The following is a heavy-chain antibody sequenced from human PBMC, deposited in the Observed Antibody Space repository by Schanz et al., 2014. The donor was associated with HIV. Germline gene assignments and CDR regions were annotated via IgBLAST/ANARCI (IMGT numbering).Heavy chain of an antibody. D-gene: IGHD3-22*01. CDR2: ISYDGTNK. Sequence: QVQLVESGGGVVQPGRSLRLSCAASGFSFSNYGMHWVRQAPGKGLEWVAVISYDGTNKKFADSVKGRFTISRDNSKNTLYLQMKSLRPEDTAVYYCAKDRNHYDSRYRGKGNYYYYYGMDAWGQGTTVTVSS. CDR1: GFSFSNYG. J-gene: IGHJ6*02. V-gene: IGHV3-30*18. CDR3: AKDRNHYDSRYRGKGNYYYYYGMDA.